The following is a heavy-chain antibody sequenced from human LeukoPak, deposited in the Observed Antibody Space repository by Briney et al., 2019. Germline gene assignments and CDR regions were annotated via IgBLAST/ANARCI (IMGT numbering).Heavy chain of an antibody. D-gene: IGHD1-1*01. CDR2: ISYDGSNK. J-gene: IGHJ4*02. V-gene: IGHV3-30*18. Sequence: GGSLRLSCAASGFTFSSYGMHWVRQAPGKGLEWVAVISYDGSNKYYADSVKGRFTISRDNSKNTLYLQMNSLRAEDTAVYYCAQDGKIYFDYWGQGTLVTVSS. CDR3: AQDGKIYFDY. CDR1: GFTFSSYG.